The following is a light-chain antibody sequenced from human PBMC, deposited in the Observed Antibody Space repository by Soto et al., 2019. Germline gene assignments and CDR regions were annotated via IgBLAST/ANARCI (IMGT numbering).Light chain of an antibody. CDR1: QSISHF. J-gene: IGKJ1*01. CDR2: DAS. V-gene: IGKV1-5*01. CDR3: QQYTSYSRA. Sequence: DIQMTQAPSTPSASVGDRVTITCRASQSISHFLAWYQQKPGKVPKLLIYDASNLGSGVPSRFSGSGSGTEFTLTISGLQPDDFTTYYCQQYTSYSRAFGQGTKVDI.